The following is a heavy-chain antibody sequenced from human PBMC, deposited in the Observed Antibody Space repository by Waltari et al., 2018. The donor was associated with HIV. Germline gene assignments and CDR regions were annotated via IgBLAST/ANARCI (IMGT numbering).Heavy chain of an antibody. Sequence: QVQLQQWGAGLLKPSETLSLTCAVYGGSFSGYYWSWSRKPPGKGLEWIGEINHSGSTNYNPSLKSRVTISVDTSKNQFSLKLSSVTAADTAVYYCARMLAVGATRVAFDIWGQGTMVTVSS. CDR3: ARMLAVGATRVAFDI. D-gene: IGHD1-26*01. J-gene: IGHJ3*02. V-gene: IGHV4-34*01. CDR1: GGSFSGYY. CDR2: INHSGST.